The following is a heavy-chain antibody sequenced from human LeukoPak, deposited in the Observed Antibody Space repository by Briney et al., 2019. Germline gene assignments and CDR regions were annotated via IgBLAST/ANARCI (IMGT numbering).Heavy chain of an antibody. J-gene: IGHJ5*02. CDR2: INHRGST. D-gene: IGHD2-2*02. CDR1: GGSFSGYY. Sequence: SETLSLTCAVYGGSFSGYYWSWIRHPPGKGLEWMGEINHRGSTNYNPSLKSRVTISVDTSKNQFSLKLSSVTAADTAVYYCARRRGIVVVPAAIRRGDWFDPWGQGTLVTVSS. V-gene: IGHV4-34*01. CDR3: ARRRGIVVVPAAIRRGDWFDP.